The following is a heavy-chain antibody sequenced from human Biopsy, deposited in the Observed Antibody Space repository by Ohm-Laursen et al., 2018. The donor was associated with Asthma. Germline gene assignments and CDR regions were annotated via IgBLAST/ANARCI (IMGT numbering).Heavy chain of an antibody. CDR3: ARQVKSTVFGVSYKKFDF. V-gene: IGHV3-30*03. CDR2: ISFDGSNK. D-gene: IGHD3-3*01. J-gene: IGHJ4*02. Sequence: RSLRLSCSASGFTFSNYVMSWVRQAPGKGLEWVAVISFDGSNKDFADSAKGRFTISRDNSKNTLYLQMHSLKIEDTAVYFCARQVKSTVFGVSYKKFDFWGQGTLVAVSS. CDR1: GFTFSNYV.